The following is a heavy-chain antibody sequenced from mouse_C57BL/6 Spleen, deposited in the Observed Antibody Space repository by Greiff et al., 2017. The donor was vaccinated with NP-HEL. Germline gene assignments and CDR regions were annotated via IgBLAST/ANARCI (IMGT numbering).Heavy chain of an antibody. D-gene: IGHD4-1*01. J-gene: IGHJ2*01. Sequence: VQLQQSGPELVKPGASVKIPCKASGYTFTDYNMDWVKQSHGKSLEWIGDINPNNGGTIYNQKFKGKATLTVDKSSSTAYMELRSLTSEDTAVYYCATFEELVSFDYWGQGTTLTVSS. CDR1: GYTFTDYN. CDR3: ATFEELVSFDY. V-gene: IGHV1-18*01. CDR2: INPNNGGT.